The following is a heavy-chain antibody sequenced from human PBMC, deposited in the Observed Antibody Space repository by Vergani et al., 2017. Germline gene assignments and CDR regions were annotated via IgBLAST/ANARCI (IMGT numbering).Heavy chain of an antibody. CDR3: GRHGGLGADFDY. CDR1: GGPVSSGDYY. Sequence: QVQLQESGPGLVKPSQTLSLTCTVSGGPVSSGDYYWSWIRQPPGKGLEWIGSIYHSGSTYYNPSLKSRVTISVDTSKNQFSLKLCSVTAADTAVYYCGRHGGLGADFDYWGQGTLVTVSS. V-gene: IGHV4-30-4*08. CDR2: IYHSGST. J-gene: IGHJ4*02. D-gene: IGHD3/OR15-3a*01.